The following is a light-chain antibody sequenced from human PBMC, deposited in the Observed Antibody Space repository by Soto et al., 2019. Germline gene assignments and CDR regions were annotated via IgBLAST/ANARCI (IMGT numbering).Light chain of an antibody. CDR1: QSVSSN. J-gene: IGKJ1*01. V-gene: IGKV3-15*01. Sequence: EIVMTQSPATLSVSPGERATLSCRASQSVSSNLAWYQQKPGQAPRLLIHGVSTRATGIPDRFSGSGSGAEFTLTISSLQSEDFAVYSCHEYNTWPGTFGQGTKVEIK. CDR2: GVS. CDR3: HEYNTWPGT.